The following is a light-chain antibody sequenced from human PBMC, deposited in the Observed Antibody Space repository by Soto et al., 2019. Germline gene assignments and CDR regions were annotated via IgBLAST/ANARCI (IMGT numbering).Light chain of an antibody. CDR2: DAS. J-gene: IGKJ3*01. V-gene: IGKV1-5*01. Sequence: DIQMTQSPSTLSASVGDRVTITCRASQSISSWLAWYQQKPGKAPKLQIYDASSLESGVPSRFSGSGSGTEFTLTISSLQPDDFATYYCQQYNSYPTFGPGTKVDIK. CDR1: QSISSW. CDR3: QQYNSYPT.